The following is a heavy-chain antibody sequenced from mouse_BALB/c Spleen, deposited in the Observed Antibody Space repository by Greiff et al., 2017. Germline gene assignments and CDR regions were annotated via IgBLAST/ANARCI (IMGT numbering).Heavy chain of an antibody. CDR2: ISSGGST. D-gene: IGHD1-1*01. CDR1: GFTFSSYA. J-gene: IGHJ1*01. CDR3: ASYYGSSWYFDV. Sequence: EVQGVESGGGLVKPGGSLKLSCAASGFTFSSYAMSWVRQTPEKRLEWVASISSGGSTYYPDSVKGRFTISRDNARNILYLQMSSLRSEDTAMYYCASYYGSSWYFDVWGAGTTVTVSS. V-gene: IGHV5-6-5*01.